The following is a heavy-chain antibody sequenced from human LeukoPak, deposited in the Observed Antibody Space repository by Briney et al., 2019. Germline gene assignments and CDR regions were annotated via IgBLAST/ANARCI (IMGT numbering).Heavy chain of an antibody. CDR3: ARGGDIVVVVAATPYYYYGMDV. CDR1: GGSISSYY. Sequence: SETLSLTCTVSGGSISSYYWSWIRQPPGKGLEWIGEINHSGSTNYNPSLKSRVTISVDTSKNQFSLKLSSVTAADTAVYYCARGGDIVVVVAATPYYYYGMDVWGQGTTVTVSS. V-gene: IGHV4-34*01. J-gene: IGHJ6*02. CDR2: INHSGST. D-gene: IGHD2-15*01.